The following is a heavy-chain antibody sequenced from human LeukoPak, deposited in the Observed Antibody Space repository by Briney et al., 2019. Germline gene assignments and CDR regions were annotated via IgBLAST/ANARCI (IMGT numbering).Heavy chain of an antibody. CDR2: TYYRSKWYN. J-gene: IGHJ1*01. CDR1: GDSVSSNSAA. Sequence: SPTLSLTCAISGDSVSSNSAAWNWIRQSPSRGLEWLGRTYYRSKWYNDYAVSVKSRITINPDTSKNQFSLKLSSVTAADTAVYYCARVVQSTDSSGLYLPEYFQHWGQGTLVTVSS. D-gene: IGHD3-22*01. CDR3: ARVVQSTDSSGLYLPEYFQH. V-gene: IGHV6-1*01.